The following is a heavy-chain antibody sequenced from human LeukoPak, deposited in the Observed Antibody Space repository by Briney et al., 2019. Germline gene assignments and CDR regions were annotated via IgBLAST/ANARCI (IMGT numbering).Heavy chain of an antibody. CDR3: ARERATTGLDY. CDR1: GFTFSGSA. Sequence: GGSLRLSCAASGFTFSGSAMHWVRQAPGKGLEWVAVIWYDGSNKYYADSVKGRFTISRDNSKNTLYLQMNSLRAEDTAVYYCARERATTGLDYWGQGTLVTVSS. CDR2: IWYDGSNK. J-gene: IGHJ4*02. V-gene: IGHV3-33*08. D-gene: IGHD1-26*01.